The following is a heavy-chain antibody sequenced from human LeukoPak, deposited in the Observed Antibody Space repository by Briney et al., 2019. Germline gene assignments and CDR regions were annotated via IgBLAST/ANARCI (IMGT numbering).Heavy chain of an antibody. J-gene: IGHJ4*02. CDR3: AKALSDSSGEDY. CDR2: ISYDGSNK. D-gene: IGHD6-19*01. Sequence: GGSLRLSCVASGFTFSSYGMHWVRQAPGKGLEWVAVISYDGSNKYYADSVKGRFTISRDNSKNTLYLQMNSLRAEDTAVYYCAKALSDSSGEDYWGQGTLVTVSS. V-gene: IGHV3-30*18. CDR1: GFTFSSYG.